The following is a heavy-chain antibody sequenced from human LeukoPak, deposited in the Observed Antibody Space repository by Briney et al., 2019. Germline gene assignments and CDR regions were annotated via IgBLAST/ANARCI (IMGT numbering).Heavy chain of an antibody. Sequence: GGSLRLSCAASGFTFSTPAMSWVRQAPGKGLEWVSGISGSGGSTYYADSVKGRFTISRDNSKNTLYLQMNSLRAEDTAVYYCSSMDVWGKGTMVTVSS. CDR2: ISGSGGST. CDR1: GFTFSTPA. J-gene: IGHJ6*03. V-gene: IGHV3-23*01. CDR3: SSMDV. D-gene: IGHD6-13*01.